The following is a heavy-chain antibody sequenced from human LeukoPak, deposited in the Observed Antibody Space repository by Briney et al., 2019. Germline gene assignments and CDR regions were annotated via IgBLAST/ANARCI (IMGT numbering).Heavy chain of an antibody. CDR2: IYYSGST. D-gene: IGHD1-20*01. V-gene: IGHV4-59*01. CDR3: ARGPITGTPGYFDY. J-gene: IGHJ4*02. CDR1: GGSISSYY. Sequence: SETLSLTCTVSGGSISSYYWSWIRQLPGKGLEWVGYIYYSGSTNYNRSLKSRVTISVDTSKNQFSLKLSSVTAADTAVYYCARGPITGTPGYFDYWGRGTLVTVSS.